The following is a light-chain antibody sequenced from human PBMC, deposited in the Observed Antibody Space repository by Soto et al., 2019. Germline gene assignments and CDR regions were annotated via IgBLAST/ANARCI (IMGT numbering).Light chain of an antibody. CDR3: QQYNSYSSWT. V-gene: IGKV1-5*03. J-gene: IGKJ1*01. CDR2: KAS. CDR1: QSISSW. Sequence: DIQMTQSPSTLSASVGDRVTITCRASQSISSWLAWYQQKPGKAPKVLIYKASSLESGVPSRFSGSGSGTEVTLTISSLQPDDFATYYCQQYNSYSSWTFGQGTKVETK.